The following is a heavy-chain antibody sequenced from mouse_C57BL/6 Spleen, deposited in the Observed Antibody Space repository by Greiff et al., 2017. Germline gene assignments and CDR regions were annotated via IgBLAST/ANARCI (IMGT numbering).Heavy chain of an antibody. CDR3: ARSGPFAY. J-gene: IGHJ3*01. D-gene: IGHD3-1*01. CDR1: GYSFTGYY. Sequence: VQLKQSGPELVKPGASVKISCKASGYSFTGYYMNWVKQSPEKSLEWIGEMNPSTGGTTYNQKFKAKATLTVDKSSSTAYMQLKSLTSEDSAVYYCARSGPFAYWGQGTLVTVSA. CDR2: MNPSTGGT. V-gene: IGHV1-42*01.